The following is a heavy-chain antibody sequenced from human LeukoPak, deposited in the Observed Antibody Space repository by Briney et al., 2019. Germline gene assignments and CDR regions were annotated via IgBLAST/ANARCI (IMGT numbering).Heavy chain of an antibody. CDR2: INPSGSST. V-gene: IGHV1-46*01. Sequence: ASVKVSCKASGYTFTNYYIHWVRQAPGQGLEWMGIINPSGSSTSYAQKFQGRVTMTRDTSTSAVYMELSSLRSEDTAVYYCAGGTTNTKGAFDMCGQGTMVTVSS. CDR1: GYTFTNYY. CDR3: AGGTTNTKGAFDM. J-gene: IGHJ3*02. D-gene: IGHD2-8*01.